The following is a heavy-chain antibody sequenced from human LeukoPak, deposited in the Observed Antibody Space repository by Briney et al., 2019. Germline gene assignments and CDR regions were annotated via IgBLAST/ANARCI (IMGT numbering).Heavy chain of an antibody. CDR2: IKPDGREK. CDR1: GFTFSSYW. CDR3: ASPRGYCSGGICPYYFDY. D-gene: IGHD2-15*01. V-gene: IGHV3-7*01. Sequence: PGGSLRLSCAASGFTFSSYWMSWVRQAPGKGLEWVANIKPDGREKYYVDSVKGRFTISRDNPKNSLYLQMNSLRAEDTAVYYCASPRGYCSGGICPYYFDYWGQGTLVTVSS. J-gene: IGHJ4*02.